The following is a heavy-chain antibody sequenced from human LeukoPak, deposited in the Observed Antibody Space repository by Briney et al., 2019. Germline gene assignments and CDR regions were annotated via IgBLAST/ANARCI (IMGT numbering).Heavy chain of an antibody. V-gene: IGHV3-74*01. D-gene: IGHD6-19*01. Sequence: GGSLRLSCAASGFTFSSYWMHWVRQTPGKGLMWVSRINSDGTGTSYADSVKGRFTISRDNAKNTVYLQMNSLSAEDTGVYYCARVASGRQWLPFDYWGQGTLVTVSA. CDR2: INSDGTGT. CDR3: ARVASGRQWLPFDY. J-gene: IGHJ4*02. CDR1: GFTFSSYW.